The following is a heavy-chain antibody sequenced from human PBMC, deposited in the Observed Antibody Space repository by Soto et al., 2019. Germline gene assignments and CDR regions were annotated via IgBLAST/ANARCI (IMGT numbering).Heavy chain of an antibody. CDR2: ISYDGSNK. Sequence: QVQLVESGGGVVQPGRSLRLSCAASGFTFSSYAMHWVRQAPGKGPEWVAVISYDGSNKYYADSVKGRFTISRDNSKNTLYLQMNSLRAEDTAVYYCARLEGYDTSGYYPTPWGQGTLVTVSS. V-gene: IGHV3-30-3*01. D-gene: IGHD3-22*01. J-gene: IGHJ4*02. CDR3: ARLEGYDTSGYYPTP. CDR1: GFTFSSYA.